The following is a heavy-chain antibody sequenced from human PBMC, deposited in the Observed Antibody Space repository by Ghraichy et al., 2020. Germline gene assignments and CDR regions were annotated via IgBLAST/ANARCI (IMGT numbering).Heavy chain of an antibody. CDR3: ERENYEASGYGYDY. V-gene: IGHV3-74*01. J-gene: IGHJ4*02. CDR2: SKSEGTYT. Sequence: GSLRLSCAASGFTLSGYYMHWVRQPLGRGLVWVSKSKSEGTYTNYADSVKGRFTVSRDNAKNMLYLRMDSLRAEDTAVYYCERENYEASGYGYDYWGRGTLVTVSS. CDR1: GFTLSGYY. D-gene: IGHD5-12*01.